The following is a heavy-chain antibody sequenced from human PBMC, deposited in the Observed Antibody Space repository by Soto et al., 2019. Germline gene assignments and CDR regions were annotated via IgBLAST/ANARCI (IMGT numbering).Heavy chain of an antibody. CDR3: ARGEPHSSGWNFDY. CDR1: GYPLTSNY. D-gene: IGHD6-19*01. V-gene: IGHV1-46*03. Sequence: QVQLVQSGAEVKKPGASVKVSCTASGYPLTSNYIHWVRQAPGEGLEWMGKINPSGGTTRYGQKCXGXVXXTRDTSTSAVYMEMSSLRSEDTAVYYCARGEPHSSGWNFDYWGQGTLVIVSP. CDR2: INPSGGTT. J-gene: IGHJ4*02.